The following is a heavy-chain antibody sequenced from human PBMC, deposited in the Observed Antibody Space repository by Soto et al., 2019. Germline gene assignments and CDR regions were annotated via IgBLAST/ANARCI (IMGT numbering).Heavy chain of an antibody. CDR3: ARQYYEILTARDYGMDV. Sequence: PGESLKISCKGSGYSFTSYWIGWVRQMPGKGLEWMGIIYPGDSDTRYSPSFQGQVTISADKSISTAYLQWSSLKASDTAMYYCARQYYEILTARDYGMDVWGRGTTVTGSS. CDR1: GYSFTSYW. J-gene: IGHJ6*02. D-gene: IGHD3-9*01. CDR2: IYPGDSDT. V-gene: IGHV5-51*01.